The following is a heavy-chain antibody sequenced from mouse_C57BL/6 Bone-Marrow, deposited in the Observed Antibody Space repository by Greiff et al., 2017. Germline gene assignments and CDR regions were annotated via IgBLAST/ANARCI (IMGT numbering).Heavy chain of an antibody. CDR3: TTQGFTTVVAPYYYAMDY. D-gene: IGHD1-1*01. J-gene: IGHJ4*01. Sequence: EVQLQQSGAELVRPGASVKLSCTASGFNIKDDYMHWVKQRPEQGLQWIGWIDPENGDTEYASKFQGKATITADTSSNTAYLQLSSLTSEDTAVYYCTTQGFTTVVAPYYYAMDYWGQGTSVTVSS. CDR2: IDPENGDT. V-gene: IGHV14-4*01. CDR1: GFNIKDDY.